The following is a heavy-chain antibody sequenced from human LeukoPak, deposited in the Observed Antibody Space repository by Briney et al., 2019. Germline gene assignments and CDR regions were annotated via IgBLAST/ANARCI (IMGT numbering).Heavy chain of an antibody. CDR1: GFTFNSYA. J-gene: IGHJ4*02. CDR3: AKDISSGTGY. CDR2: ISYDGSNK. Sequence: GGSLRLSCAASGFTFNSYAMNWVRQAPGKGLEWVAVISYDGSNKYYADSVKGRFTISRDNSKNTLYLQMNSLRAEDTAVYYCAKDISSGTGYWGQGTLVTVSS. V-gene: IGHV3-30*18. D-gene: IGHD3-3*02.